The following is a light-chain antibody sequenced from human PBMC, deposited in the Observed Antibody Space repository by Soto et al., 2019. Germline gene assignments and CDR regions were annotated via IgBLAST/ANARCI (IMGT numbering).Light chain of an antibody. CDR3: QQLNNYPPFT. Sequence: IQLTQSPSSLSASVGDRVSITCRASQDIKTYLAWYQQKQGKAPKLLISGTFTLQSGVPSRFNVSGSGTDITLTISRLQPEDVATYYCQQLNNYPPFTFGPGTKVDIE. V-gene: IGKV1-9*01. CDR2: GTF. CDR1: QDIKTY. J-gene: IGKJ3*01.